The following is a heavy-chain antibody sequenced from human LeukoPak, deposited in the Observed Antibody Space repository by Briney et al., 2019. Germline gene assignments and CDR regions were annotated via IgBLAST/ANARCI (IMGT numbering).Heavy chain of an antibody. CDR2: IIPIFGTA. V-gene: IGHV1-69*01. CDR3: ARGSVVPAAFDY. CDR1: GGTFSSYA. J-gene: IGHJ4*02. Sequence: ASVKVSCKASGGTFSSYAISWVRQAPGQGLEWMGGIIPIFGTANYAQKFQGRVTITADESTSTAYMELSSLRSEDTAVYYCARGSVVPAAFDYWGQGTLVTVSS. D-gene: IGHD2-2*01.